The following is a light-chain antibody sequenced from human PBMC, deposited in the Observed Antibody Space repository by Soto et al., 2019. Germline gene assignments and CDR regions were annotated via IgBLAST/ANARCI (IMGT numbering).Light chain of an antibody. CDR3: QQRSNWPLIT. CDR2: DAS. V-gene: IGKV3-11*01. CDR1: QSVSSY. Sequence: EIVLTQSPATLSLSPGESATLSCRASQSVSSYLAWYQQKPGQAPRLLVYDASNRAPGIPDRFSGSGSGTYFTLTISNLEPEDFAVYYCQQRSNWPLITFGPGTKVDIK. J-gene: IGKJ3*01.